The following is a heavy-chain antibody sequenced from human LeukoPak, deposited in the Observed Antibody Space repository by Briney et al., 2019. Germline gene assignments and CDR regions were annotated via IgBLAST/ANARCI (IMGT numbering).Heavy chain of an antibody. CDR1: GFTVSTNY. D-gene: IGHD1-26*01. J-gene: IGHJ4*02. CDR2: VYSDGKT. V-gene: IGHV3-53*01. Sequence: GGSLRLSCAASGFTVSTNYMSWARQAPGKGLEWVSVVYSDGKTCYADAVKGRFTISKDSSRNTLYLQMNSLRAEDTAVYYCEGWERPFDYWGQGALVTVSS. CDR3: EGWERPFDY.